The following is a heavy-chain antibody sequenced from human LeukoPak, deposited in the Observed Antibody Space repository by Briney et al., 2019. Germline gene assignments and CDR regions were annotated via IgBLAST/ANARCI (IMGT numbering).Heavy chain of an antibody. CDR3: ARDVLLITGTFYYYYYGMDV. J-gene: IGHJ6*02. CDR2: IKQDGSEK. V-gene: IGHV3-7*01. D-gene: IGHD1-7*01. Sequence: GGSRRLSCAASGFTFSSYWMSWVRQAPGKGLEWVANIKQDGSEKYYVDSVKGRFTISRDNAKNSLYLQMNSLRAEDTAVYYCARDVLLITGTFYYYYYGMDVWGQGTTVTVSS. CDR1: GFTFSSYW.